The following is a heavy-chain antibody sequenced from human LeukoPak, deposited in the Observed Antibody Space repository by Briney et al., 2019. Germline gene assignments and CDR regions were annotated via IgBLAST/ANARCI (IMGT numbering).Heavy chain of an antibody. D-gene: IGHD3-22*01. J-gene: IGHJ4*02. CDR2: IYYSGST. V-gene: IGHV4-59*08. CDR1: GDSISSYS. CDR3: ARHAYPYYYDSSGYSYRLYYFGY. Sequence: SETLSLTCTVSGDSISSYSWSWIRQPPGKGLEWIGYIYYSGSTNYNPSLKSRVTISVDTSKNQFSLKLSSVTAADTAVYYCARHAYPYYYDSSGYSYRLYYFGYWGQGTLVTVSS.